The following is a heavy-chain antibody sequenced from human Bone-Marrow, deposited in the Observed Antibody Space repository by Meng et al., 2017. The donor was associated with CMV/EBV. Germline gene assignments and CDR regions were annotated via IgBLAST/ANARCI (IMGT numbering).Heavy chain of an antibody. CDR1: GYTFTSYG. Sequence: ASVKVSCKASGYTFTSYGISWVRQAPGQGLEWMGWISAYNGNTNYAQKLQGRVTMTTDTSTSTAYLELRSLRSDDTAVYYCARIKTYCDFLSSFCDFDYWGQGTLVTVSS. D-gene: IGHD3-3*01. CDR2: ISAYNGNT. J-gene: IGHJ4*02. CDR3: ARIKTYCDFLSSFCDFDY. V-gene: IGHV1-18*01.